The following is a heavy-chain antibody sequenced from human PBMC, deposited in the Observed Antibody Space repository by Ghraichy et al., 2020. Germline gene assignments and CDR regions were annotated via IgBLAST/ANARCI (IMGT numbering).Heavy chain of an antibody. V-gene: IGHV3-7*01. CDR1: EFSFNKFW. CDR3: ARARGGWCTTTNCFVEYAEY. J-gene: IGHJ4*02. CDR2: IKQGGGEK. Sequence: GGSLRLSCVGSEFSFNKFWMSWVRQAPGKGLEWVASIKQGGGEKHYADSLKGRIAISRDNTQNSLFLQLDSLRVDDTAVYYCARARGGWCTTTNCFVEYAEYWGEGTLVTVSS. D-gene: IGHD1-26*01.